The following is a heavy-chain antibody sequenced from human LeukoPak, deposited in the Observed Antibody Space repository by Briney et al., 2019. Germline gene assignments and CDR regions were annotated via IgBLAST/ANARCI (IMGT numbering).Heavy chain of an antibody. D-gene: IGHD2-2*01. J-gene: IGHJ4*02. CDR1: CGSISSSNW. Sequence: SETLSLTCAVSCGSISSSNWRSWVRQPPGKGLEWIGEIYHSVSTNYNPSLKSPVTISVDKSQNQCSLKLRSVPAADTAVYYCARLQNQYQLLSQDGFDYRGQGTLVTVSS. CDR2: IYHSVST. CDR3: ARLQNQYQLLSQDGFDY. V-gene: IGHV4-4*02.